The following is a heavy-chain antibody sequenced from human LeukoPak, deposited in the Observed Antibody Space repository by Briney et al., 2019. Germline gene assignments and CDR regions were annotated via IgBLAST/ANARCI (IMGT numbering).Heavy chain of an antibody. V-gene: IGHV3-53*01. Sequence: GSLRLSCAASGFTVSSNYMSWVRQAPGKGVEWVSIIYSGGSTYYAGSVKGRFTISRDNSKNTLYLQMNSLRAEDTAVYYCARCYDYYDSSGAPFDPWGQGTLVTVSS. CDR1: GFTVSSNY. CDR3: ARCYDYYDSSGAPFDP. D-gene: IGHD3-22*01. CDR2: IYSGGST. J-gene: IGHJ5*02.